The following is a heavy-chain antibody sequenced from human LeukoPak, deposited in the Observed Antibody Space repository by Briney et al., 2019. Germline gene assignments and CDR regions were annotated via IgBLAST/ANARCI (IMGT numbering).Heavy chain of an antibody. CDR2: IYSGGST. Sequence: GGSLRLSCAASGFTVSSNYMSWVRQAPGKGLEWVSIIYSGGSTFYSDSVKGRFTISRDNSKNTLYLQMNSLRAEDTAVYYCARGGSYLSAFDIWGQGTMVTVSS. CDR3: ARGGSYLSAFDI. J-gene: IGHJ3*02. D-gene: IGHD1-26*01. CDR1: GFTVSSNY. V-gene: IGHV3-53*01.